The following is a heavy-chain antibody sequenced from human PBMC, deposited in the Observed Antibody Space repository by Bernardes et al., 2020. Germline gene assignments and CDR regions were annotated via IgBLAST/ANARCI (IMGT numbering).Heavy chain of an antibody. D-gene: IGHD2-8*01. CDR3: ARGGIEGFCTNAVCYTFDY. J-gene: IGHJ4*02. CDR1: GYSISSGYY. CDR2: IYHSGST. Sequence: SETLSLTCAVSGYSISSGYYWGWIRQPPGKGLEWIGSIYHSGSTHYNPSLKSRVTISVDTSKNHFSLKLSSVTAADTAVYYCARGGIEGFCTNAVCYTFDYWGQGTLVTVSS. V-gene: IGHV4-38-2*01.